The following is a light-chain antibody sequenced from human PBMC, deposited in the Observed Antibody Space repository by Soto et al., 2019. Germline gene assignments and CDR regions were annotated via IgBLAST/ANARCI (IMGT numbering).Light chain of an antibody. V-gene: IGLV2-14*01. CDR2: DVS. J-gene: IGLJ1*01. CDR1: SSDVGGYNY. Sequence: QSALTQPASVSGSPRQSITISCTGTSSDVGGYNYVSWYQQHPGKAPKLMIYDVSNRPSRVSNRFSGSKSGNTASLTISGLQAEDEADYYCSSYTSSSLYVFGTGTKLTVL. CDR3: SSYTSSSLYV.